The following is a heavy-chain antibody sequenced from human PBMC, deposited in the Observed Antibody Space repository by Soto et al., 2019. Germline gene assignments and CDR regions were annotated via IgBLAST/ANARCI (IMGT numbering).Heavy chain of an antibody. CDR3: AKKEGVTARGCAFDI. V-gene: IGHV3-30*18. D-gene: IGHD2-21*02. CDR1: GFTFSSYG. Sequence: PGGSLRLSCAASGFTFSSYGMHWVRQAPGKGLEWVAVISYDGSNKYYADSVKGRFTISRDNSKNTLYLQMNSLRAEDTAVYYCAKKEGVTARGCAFDIWGQGTMVTVSS. CDR2: ISYDGSNK. J-gene: IGHJ3*02.